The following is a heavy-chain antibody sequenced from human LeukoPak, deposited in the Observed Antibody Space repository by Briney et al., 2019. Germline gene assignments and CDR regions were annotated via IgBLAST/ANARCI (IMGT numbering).Heavy chain of an antibody. CDR2: MNPNSGNT. D-gene: IGHD3-10*01. CDR3: ARGFLFRRYYGSGSYPSDY. CDR1: GYTFTSYD. V-gene: IGHV1-8*01. J-gene: IGHJ4*02. Sequence: ASVMVSCKASGYTFTSYDINWVRQATGQGLEWMGWMNPNSGNTGYAQKFQGRVTMTRNTSISTAYMELSSLRSEDTAVYYCARGFLFRRYYGSGSYPSDYWGQGTLVTVSS.